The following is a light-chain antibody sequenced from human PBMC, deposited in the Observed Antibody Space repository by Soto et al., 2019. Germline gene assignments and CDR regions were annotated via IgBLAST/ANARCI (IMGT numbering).Light chain of an antibody. V-gene: IGKV3-15*01. CDR3: QQRTNWPPA. Sequence: EIVITQSPVTLSVSPGETFTLSCRASQSLRSNLAWYQQKPGQTPRLLIYSASIRAAATPARFSGSGSGTDFTLTISSLEPEDFAIYYCQQRTNWPPAFGQGTRLENK. CDR1: QSLRSN. J-gene: IGKJ5*01. CDR2: SAS.